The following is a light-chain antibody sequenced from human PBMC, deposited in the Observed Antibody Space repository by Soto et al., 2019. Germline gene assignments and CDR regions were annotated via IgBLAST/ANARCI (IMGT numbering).Light chain of an antibody. J-gene: IGKJ5*01. CDR1: QNINNY. Sequence: DKKMTQSPSSLSASVGDRVTITCQASQNINNYLNWYQQKPGKAPKLLIYAASSLQSGVPSRFSGSGSGTDFTLTISSLQPEDFATYYCQQLHDYPITFGHVARLEIK. CDR3: QQLHDYPIT. CDR2: AAS. V-gene: IGKV1-9*01.